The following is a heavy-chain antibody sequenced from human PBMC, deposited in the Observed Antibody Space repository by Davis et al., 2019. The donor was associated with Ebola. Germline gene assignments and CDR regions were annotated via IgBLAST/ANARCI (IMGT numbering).Heavy chain of an antibody. CDR1: GGSISSYY. Sequence: MPSETLSLTCTVSGGSISSYYWSWIRQPPGKGLEWIGYIYYSGSTYYNPSLKSRVTISVDTSKNQFSLKLSSVTAADTAVYYCARHPIFFYGMDVWGQGTTVTVSS. CDR3: ARHPIFFYGMDV. D-gene: IGHD3-9*01. J-gene: IGHJ6*02. V-gene: IGHV4-59*04. CDR2: IYYSGST.